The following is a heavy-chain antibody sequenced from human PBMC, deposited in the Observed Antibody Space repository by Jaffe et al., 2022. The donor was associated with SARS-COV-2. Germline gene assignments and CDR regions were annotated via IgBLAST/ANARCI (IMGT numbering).Heavy chain of an antibody. Sequence: QVQLVESGGGVVQPGRSLRLSCAASGFTFSSYGMHWVRQAPGKGLEWVAVIWYDGSNKYYADSVKGRFTISRDNSKNTLYLQMNSLRAEDTAVYYCARDIQPLFYYYGMDVWGQGTTVTVSS. CDR2: IWYDGSNK. CDR1: GFTFSSYG. J-gene: IGHJ6*02. CDR3: ARDIQPLFYYYGMDV. D-gene: IGHD5-18*01. V-gene: IGHV3-33*01.